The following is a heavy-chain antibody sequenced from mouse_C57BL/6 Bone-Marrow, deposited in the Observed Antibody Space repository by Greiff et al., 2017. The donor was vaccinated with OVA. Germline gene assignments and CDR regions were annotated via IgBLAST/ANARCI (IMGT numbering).Heavy chain of an antibody. J-gene: IGHJ3*01. CDR1: GYTFTSYW. D-gene: IGHD2-5*01. V-gene: IGHV1-59*01. Sequence: VQLQQPGAELVRPGTSVKLSCKASGYTFTSYWMHWVKQRPGQGLEWIGVIDPSDSYTNYNQKFKGKATLTVDTSSSTAYMQLSSLTSEDSAVYYCARGGSNYVWFAYWGQGTLVTVSA. CDR3: ARGGSNYVWFAY. CDR2: IDPSDSYT.